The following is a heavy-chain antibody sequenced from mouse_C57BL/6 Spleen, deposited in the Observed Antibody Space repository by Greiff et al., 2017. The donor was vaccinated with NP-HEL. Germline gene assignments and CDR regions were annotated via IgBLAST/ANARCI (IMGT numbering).Heavy chain of an antibody. CDR3: ASGGYGNFLAY. CDR2: IWGVGST. CDR1: GFSLTSYG. J-gene: IGHJ3*01. Sequence: QVQLKESGPGLVAPSQSLSITCTVSGFSLTSYGVDWVRQSPGKGLEWLGVIWGVGSTNYNSARKSRLSISKDNSKSQVFLKMNSLQTDDTAMYYCASGGYGNFLAYWGQGTLVTVSA. V-gene: IGHV2-6*01. D-gene: IGHD2-1*01.